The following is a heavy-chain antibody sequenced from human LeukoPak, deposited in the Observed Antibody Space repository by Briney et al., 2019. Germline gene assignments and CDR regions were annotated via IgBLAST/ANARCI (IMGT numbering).Heavy chain of an antibody. V-gene: IGHV3-20*01. D-gene: IGHD3-22*01. CDR1: GFTFDDYG. CDR3: ARTTTYYYDSRGGFDY. CDR2: IHWNGGST. Sequence: GGSLRLSCAASGFTFDDYGMSWVSQAPGKGLEWVSGIHWNGGSTGYADSVKGRLTISRDNAKNSLYLQMNSLRAEDTALYHCARTTTYYYDSRGGFDYWGQGTLVTVSS. J-gene: IGHJ4*02.